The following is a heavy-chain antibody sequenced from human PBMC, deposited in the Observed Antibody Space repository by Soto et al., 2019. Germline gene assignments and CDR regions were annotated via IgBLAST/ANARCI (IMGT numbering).Heavy chain of an antibody. CDR3: ARASRFWRPVPRIDY. V-gene: IGHV3-48*01. Sequence: GSLRLSCAASGFTFSSYSMNWVRQAPGKGLEWVSYISSSSSTIYYADSVKGRFTISRDNAKNSLYLQMNSLRAEDTAVYYCARASRFWRPVPRIDYSGQGTLVTVST. J-gene: IGHJ4*02. CDR2: ISSSSSTI. D-gene: IGHD3-3*01. CDR1: GFTFSSYS.